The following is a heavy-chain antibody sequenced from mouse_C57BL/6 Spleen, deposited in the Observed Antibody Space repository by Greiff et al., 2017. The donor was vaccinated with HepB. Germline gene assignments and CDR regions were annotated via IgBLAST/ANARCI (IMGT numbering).Heavy chain of an antibody. Sequence: QVQLKQSGAELARPGASVKLSCKASGYTFTSYGISWVKQRTGQGLEWIGEIYPRSGNTYYNEKFKGKATLTADKSSSTAYMELSSLTSEDSAVYYCARRDLGRGYAMDYWGQGTSVTVSS. J-gene: IGHJ4*01. CDR3: ARRDLGRGYAMDY. V-gene: IGHV1-81*01. D-gene: IGHD4-1*01. CDR1: GYTFTSYG. CDR2: IYPRSGNT.